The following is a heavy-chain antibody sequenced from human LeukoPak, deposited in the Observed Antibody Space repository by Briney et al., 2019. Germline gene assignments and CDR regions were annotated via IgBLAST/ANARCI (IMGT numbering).Heavy chain of an antibody. CDR2: IIPIFGTA. J-gene: IGHJ6*03. CDR3: ARSRCSSTSYHGDYYYYYMDV. V-gene: IGHV1-69*13. Sequence: SVKVSCKASGGTFSSYAISWVRQAPGQGLEWMGGIIPIFGTANYAQKFQGRVTITADESTSTAYMELSSLRSEDTAVYYCARSRCSSTSYHGDYYYYYMDVSGKGTTVTVSS. D-gene: IGHD2-2*01. CDR1: GGTFSSYA.